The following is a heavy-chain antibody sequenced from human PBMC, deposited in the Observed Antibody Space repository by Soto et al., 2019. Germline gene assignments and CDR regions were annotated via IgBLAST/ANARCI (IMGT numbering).Heavy chain of an antibody. Sequence: PGGSLRLSCAASGCTFSNYCIHWVRQAPGKGLEWVALRAYDGNNKYYADSVKGRFTIARDNSKNTLFLKINRMRAEDTAVYYCAKDIEEVVYYYGMDIWGQGTTVTVSS. CDR2: RAYDGNNK. CDR3: AKDIEEVVYYYGMDI. D-gene: IGHD1-26*01. J-gene: IGHJ6*02. V-gene: IGHV3-30*18. CDR1: GCTFSNYC.